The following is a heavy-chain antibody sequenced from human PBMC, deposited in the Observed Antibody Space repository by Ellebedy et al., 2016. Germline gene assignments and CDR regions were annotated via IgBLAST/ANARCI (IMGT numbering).Heavy chain of an antibody. Sequence: GGSLRLXXEASGFTVSNNYMSWVRQAPGKGLEWVSLIYSGGSTYYADSVKGRFTISRDNSKLYLQMNSLRAEDTAVYYCAGDLTRSGWYDYWGQGTLVTVSS. J-gene: IGHJ4*02. V-gene: IGHV3-53*01. CDR1: GFTVSNNY. D-gene: IGHD6-19*01. CDR3: AGDLTRSGWYDY. CDR2: IYSGGST.